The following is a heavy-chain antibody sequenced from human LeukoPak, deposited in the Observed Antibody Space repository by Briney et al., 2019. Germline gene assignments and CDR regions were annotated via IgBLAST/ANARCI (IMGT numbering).Heavy chain of an antibody. J-gene: IGHJ4*02. CDR3: ASSERGVVVTAILSY. V-gene: IGHV4-4*09. D-gene: IGHD2-21*02. CDR2: IYTSGST. CDR1: GGSVSSYY. Sequence: SETLSLTCTVSGGSVSSYYWSWIRQPPGKGLEWIGYIYTSGSTNYNPSLKSRVTISVDTSKNQFSLKLSSVTAADTAVYYCASSERGVVVTAILSYWGQGTLVTVSS.